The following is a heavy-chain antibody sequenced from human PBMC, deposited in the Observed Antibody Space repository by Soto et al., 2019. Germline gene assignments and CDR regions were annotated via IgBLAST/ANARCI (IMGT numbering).Heavy chain of an antibody. J-gene: IGHJ5*02. CDR1: GGSISSSSYY. V-gene: IGHV4-39*01. CDR2: IYYRGST. Sequence: SETLPSPGTVSGGSISSSSYYWGWIRQPPGKGLEWIGSIYYRGSTYYNPSLKSRVTISVDTSKNQFSLKLSSVTAADTAVYYCARGEDYYDSSCYYMNWFDPWGQGTLVTVSS. CDR3: ARGEDYYDSSCYYMNWFDP. D-gene: IGHD3-22*01.